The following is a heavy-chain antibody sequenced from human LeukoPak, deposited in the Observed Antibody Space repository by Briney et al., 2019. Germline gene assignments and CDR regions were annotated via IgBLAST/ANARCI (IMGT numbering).Heavy chain of an antibody. Sequence: SVKVSCKASGGTFSSYAISWVRQAPGQGLEWMGGIIPIFGTANYAQKFQGRVTITADESTSTAYMELSSLRSEDTAVYYCARGEKIAAGADYYYYGMDVWGQGTTVTVSS. D-gene: IGHD6-13*01. CDR2: IIPIFGTA. J-gene: IGHJ6*02. V-gene: IGHV1-69*13. CDR1: GGTFSSYA. CDR3: ARGEKIAAGADYYYYGMDV.